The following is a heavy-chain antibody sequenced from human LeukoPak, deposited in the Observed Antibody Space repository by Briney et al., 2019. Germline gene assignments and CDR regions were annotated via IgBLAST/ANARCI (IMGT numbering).Heavy chain of an antibody. CDR3: ARGLLDGYTHPAAFDI. CDR1: GNSINSGYY. J-gene: IGHJ3*02. Sequence: SETLSLTCAVTGNSINSGYYWGWIRQPPGKGLEWIGSIYHSGSVYYNPSLKSRVTISVDTSKNQFSLKLSSVTAADTAAYYCARGLLDGYTHPAAFDIWGQGTMVTVSS. V-gene: IGHV4-38-2*01. CDR2: IYHSGSV. D-gene: IGHD5-24*01.